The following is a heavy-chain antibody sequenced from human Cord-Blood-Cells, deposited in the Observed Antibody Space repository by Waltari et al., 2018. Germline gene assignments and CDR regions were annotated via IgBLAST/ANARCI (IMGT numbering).Heavy chain of an antibody. V-gene: IGHV4-59*11. CDR2: IYYSGST. CDR3: AREWELLHAFDI. Sequence: QVQLQESGPGLVKPSETLSLTCTASGGPISSHYWSWIRQPPGKGLEWIGYIYYSGSTNYNPSLKSRVTISVDTSKNQFSLKLSSVTAADTAVYYCAREWELLHAFDIWGQGTMVTVSS. J-gene: IGHJ3*02. CDR1: GGPISSHY. D-gene: IGHD1-26*01.